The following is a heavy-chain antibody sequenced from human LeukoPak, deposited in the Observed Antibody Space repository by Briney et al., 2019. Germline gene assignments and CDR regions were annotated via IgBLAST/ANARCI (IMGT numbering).Heavy chain of an antibody. CDR1: GYTFMGYY. J-gene: IGHJ4*02. D-gene: IGHD2-15*01. CDR2: INPKSGGT. Sequence: GASVKVSCKASGYTFMGYYIHWVRQAPGQGLEWMGWINPKSGGTNYAQKFQGRVTMTRDTSISTAYMELSRLRSDDTAVYYCARGPGSTLPFDYWGQGALVTVSS. V-gene: IGHV1-2*02. CDR3: ARGPGSTLPFDY.